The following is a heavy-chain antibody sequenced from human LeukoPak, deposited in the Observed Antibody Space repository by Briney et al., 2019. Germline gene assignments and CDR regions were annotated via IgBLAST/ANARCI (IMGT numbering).Heavy chain of an antibody. D-gene: IGHD5-12*01. CDR3: ARTGVVATSYFFDY. CDR2: IYYSGSA. V-gene: IGHV4-59*01. Sequence: PSETLSLTCTVSGGSISSYYWSWIRQPPGKGLECIGFIYYSGSANYNPSLRSRVTISVNTSKNQFSLKLTSVTAADTAVYYCARTGVVATSYFFDYWGHGTLVTVSS. J-gene: IGHJ4*01. CDR1: GGSISSYY.